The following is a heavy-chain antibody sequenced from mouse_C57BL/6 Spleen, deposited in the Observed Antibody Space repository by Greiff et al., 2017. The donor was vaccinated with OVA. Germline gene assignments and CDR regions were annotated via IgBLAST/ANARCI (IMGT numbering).Heavy chain of an antibody. V-gene: IGHV5-16*01. CDR1: GFTFSDYY. CDR2: INYDGSST. Sequence: EVQLVESEGGLVQPGSSMKLSCTASGFTFSDYYMAWVRQVPEKGLEWVANINYDGSSTYYLDSLKSRFIISRDNAKNILYLQMSSLKSEDTTTYYCARWISDYYGSSYYFDYWGQGTTLTVSS. D-gene: IGHD1-1*01. J-gene: IGHJ2*01. CDR3: ARWISDYYGSSYYFDY.